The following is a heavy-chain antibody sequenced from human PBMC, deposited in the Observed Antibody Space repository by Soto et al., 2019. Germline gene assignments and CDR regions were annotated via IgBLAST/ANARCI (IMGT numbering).Heavy chain of an antibody. CDR1: GGSISSYY. CDR2: IYYSGST. V-gene: IGHV4-59*01. CDR3: ARSRDSSGYYYPEDAFDI. Sequence: PSETLSLTCTVSGGSISSYYWSWIRQPPGKGLECIGYIYYSGSTNYNPSLKSRVTISVDTSKNQFSLKLSSVTAADTAVYYCARSRDSSGYYYPEDAFDIWGQGTMVTVSS. D-gene: IGHD3-22*01. J-gene: IGHJ3*02.